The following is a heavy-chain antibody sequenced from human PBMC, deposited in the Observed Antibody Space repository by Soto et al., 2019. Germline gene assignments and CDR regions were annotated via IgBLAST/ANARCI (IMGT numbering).Heavy chain of an antibody. CDR1: DGSISSSSYY. CDR2: IYYSGST. CDR3: ARETMPSSSKWFDP. V-gene: IGHV4-39*07. D-gene: IGHD1-1*01. J-gene: IGHJ5*02. Sequence: PSETLSLTSTVADGSISSSSYYWGWIRQPPGKGLEWIGSIYYSGSTYYNPSLKSRVTISVDTSKNQFSLRLSSVTAANTAVYYCARETMPSSSKWFDPWGQGTLVTVSS.